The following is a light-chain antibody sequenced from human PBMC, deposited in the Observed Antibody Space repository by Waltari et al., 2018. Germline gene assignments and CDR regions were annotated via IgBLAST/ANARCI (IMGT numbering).Light chain of an antibody. J-gene: IGKJ4*01. CDR2: GAS. CDR1: QSVSSS. CDR3: QQNSDWPLT. V-gene: IGKV3D-15*01. Sequence: EKVMTQSPATLSLSPGERATLSCRASQSVSSSLAWYQQKPGQAPRLLIYGASSRATGIPDRFSGSGSGTEFTLTISSLEPEDGAVYYCQQNSDWPLTFGGWTKVEIK.